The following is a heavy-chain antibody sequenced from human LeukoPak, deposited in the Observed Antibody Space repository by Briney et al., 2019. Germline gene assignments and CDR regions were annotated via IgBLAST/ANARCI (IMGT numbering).Heavy chain of an antibody. CDR2: INPRGGST. CDR1: GYTFTSYG. V-gene: IGHV1-46*01. D-gene: IGHD3-10*01. Sequence: ASVKVSCKASGYTFTSYGISWVRQAPGQGLEWVGIINPRGGSTTSAQKFQGRVTLTRDTSTTTVYMELSSLRSEDTAVYYCARDYHGSGSLTTFDYWGQGTLVTVSS. CDR3: ARDYHGSGSLTTFDY. J-gene: IGHJ4*02.